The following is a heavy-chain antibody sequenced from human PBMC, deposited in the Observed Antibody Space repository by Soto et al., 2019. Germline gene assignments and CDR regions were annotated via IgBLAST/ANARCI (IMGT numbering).Heavy chain of an antibody. CDR2: INHSGST. Sequence: SETLSLTCAGYGGSFSGYYWSWIRPPPGKGLEWIGEINHSGSTNYNPSLKSRVTISVDTSKSQFSLKLSSVTAADTAVYYCASASTWLVPGVGYYSDYWGQGTLVTVSS. J-gene: IGHJ4*02. CDR3: ASASTWLVPGVGYYSDY. CDR1: GGSFSGYY. V-gene: IGHV4-34*01. D-gene: IGHD6-19*01.